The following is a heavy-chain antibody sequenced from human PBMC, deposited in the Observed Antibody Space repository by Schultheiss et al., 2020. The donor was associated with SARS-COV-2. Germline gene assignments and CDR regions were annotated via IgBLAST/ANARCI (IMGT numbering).Heavy chain of an antibody. J-gene: IGHJ3*02. CDR1: GFTFSSYA. Sequence: GGSLRLSCAASGFTFSSYAMHWVRQAPGKGLEWVSSISSSSSYIYYADSVKGRFTISRDNAKNSLYLQMNSLRAEDTAVYYCAKGLPMTGAFDIWGQGTMVTVSS. CDR2: ISSSSSYI. V-gene: IGHV3-21*01. CDR3: AKGLPMTGAFDI. D-gene: IGHD1-14*01.